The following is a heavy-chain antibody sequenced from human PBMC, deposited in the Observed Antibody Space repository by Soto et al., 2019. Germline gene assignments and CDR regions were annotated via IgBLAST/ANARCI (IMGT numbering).Heavy chain of an antibody. D-gene: IGHD4-17*01. CDR1: GGSISSSSYY. V-gene: IGHV4-39*01. Sequence: SETLSLTCTVSGGSISSSSYYWGWIRQPPGKGLEWIGSIYYSGSTYYNPSLKSRVTISVDTSKNQFSLKLSSVTAADTAVYYCARTSVTRDYYYYYGMDVWGQGTTVTVS. CDR2: IYYSGST. J-gene: IGHJ6*02. CDR3: ARTSVTRDYYYYYGMDV.